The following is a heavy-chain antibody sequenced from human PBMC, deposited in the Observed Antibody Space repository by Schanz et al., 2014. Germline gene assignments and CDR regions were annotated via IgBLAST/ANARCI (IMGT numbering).Heavy chain of an antibody. J-gene: IGHJ4*02. Sequence: QIQLVQSGPEVKKPGATVKVSCKASGYIFINSGISWVRQAPGQGLEWMGWISVYNHNKEYDQKFQGRVTMTTDTSTSTAYMALTDLRSDDTAVYYCARDRRFFDRDDLYYFDSWGQGPLVNVSS. D-gene: IGHD3-3*01. V-gene: IGHV1-18*01. CDR3: ARDRRFFDRDDLYYFDS. CDR2: ISVYNHNK. CDR1: GYIFINSG.